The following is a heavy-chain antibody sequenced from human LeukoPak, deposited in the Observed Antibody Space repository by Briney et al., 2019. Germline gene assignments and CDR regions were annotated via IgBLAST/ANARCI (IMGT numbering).Heavy chain of an antibody. CDR3: ARGYNIVASYDY. V-gene: IGHV4-59*01. Sequence: PSETLSLTCTVSGGSISSYYWSWIRQPPGKGLEWIGYIYYSGSTNYDPSLKSRVTISVDTSKNQFSLKLSSVTAADTAVYYCARGYNIVASYDYWGQGTLVTVSS. CDR2: IYYSGST. CDR1: GGSISSYY. D-gene: IGHD5-12*01. J-gene: IGHJ4*02.